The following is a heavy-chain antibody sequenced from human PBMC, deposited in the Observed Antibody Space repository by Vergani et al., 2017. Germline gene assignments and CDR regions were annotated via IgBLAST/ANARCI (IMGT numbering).Heavy chain of an antibody. Sequence: QVQLVESGGGLVKPGGSLRLSCAASGFTFSDYYMSWIRQAPGKGREWVSYISSSGSTIYYAGSVKGRFTISRDNAKNSLYLQMNSLRAEDTVVYYGATSTPVADDAFDIWGQGTMVTVSS. J-gene: IGHJ3*02. D-gene: IGHD6-19*01. CDR3: ATSTPVADDAFDI. V-gene: IGHV3-11*01. CDR1: GFTFSDYY. CDR2: ISSSGSTI.